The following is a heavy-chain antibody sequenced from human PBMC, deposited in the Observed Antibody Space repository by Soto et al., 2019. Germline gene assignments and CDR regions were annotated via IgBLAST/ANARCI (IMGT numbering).Heavy chain of an antibody. J-gene: IGHJ6*03. CDR3: ARDGVRVEDYSADYYYYYMDV. V-gene: IGHV3-33*01. D-gene: IGHD4-4*01. CDR2: IWYDGSNK. CDR1: GFTFSSYG. Sequence: GGSLRLSCAASGFTFSSYGMHWVRQAPGKGLEWVAVIWYDGSNKYYADSVKGRFTISRDNSKNTLYLQMNSLRAEDTAVYYCARDGVRVEDYSADYYYYYMDVWGKGTTVTVSS.